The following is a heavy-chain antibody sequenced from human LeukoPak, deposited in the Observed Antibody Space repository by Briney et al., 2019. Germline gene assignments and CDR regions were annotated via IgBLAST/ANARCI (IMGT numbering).Heavy chain of an antibody. D-gene: IGHD6-13*01. J-gene: IGHJ4*02. CDR3: ARDLSVAAVDY. Sequence: ASVKVSCKPSGYTFTAYHIHWVRQAPGQGLEWMGWINPKSGGTNYAQKFRGRVTMARDTSITTAYMELSRLGSDDTAIYYCARDLSVAAVDYWGQGTLVTVSS. CDR1: GYTFTAYH. V-gene: IGHV1-2*02. CDR2: INPKSGGT.